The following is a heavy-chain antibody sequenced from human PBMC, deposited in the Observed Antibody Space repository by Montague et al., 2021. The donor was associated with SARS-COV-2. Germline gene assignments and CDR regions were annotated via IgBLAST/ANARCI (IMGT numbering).Heavy chain of an antibody. V-gene: IGHV3-21*01. Sequence: SLRLSCAASGFTFSSYSMNWVRQAPGKGLEWVSSISSSSRYIYYGDSVKGRFTISRDNVKNSLYLQMNSLRAEDTAVYYCARVLIVGAYYYYGMDVWGQGTTVTVSS. CDR3: ARVLIVGAYYYYGMDV. CDR2: ISSSSRYI. CDR1: GFTFSSYS. D-gene: IGHD1-26*01. J-gene: IGHJ6*02.